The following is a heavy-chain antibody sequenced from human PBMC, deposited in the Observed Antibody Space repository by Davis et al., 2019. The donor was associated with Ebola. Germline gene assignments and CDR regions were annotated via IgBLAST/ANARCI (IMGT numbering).Heavy chain of an antibody. D-gene: IGHD6-13*01. J-gene: IGHJ1*01. V-gene: IGHV1-8*02. CDR2: MNPNSGNT. Sequence: ASVKVSCKASGYTFTSYYMHWVRQAPGQGLEWMGWMNPNSGNTGYAQKFQGRVTMTRNTSISTAYMELSSLRSEDTAVYYCARGSSSWALGPDWGQGTLVTVSS. CDR3: ARGSSSWALGPD. CDR1: GYTFTSYY.